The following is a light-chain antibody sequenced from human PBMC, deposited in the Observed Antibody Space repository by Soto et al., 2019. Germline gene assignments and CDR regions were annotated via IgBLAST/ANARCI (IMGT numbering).Light chain of an antibody. CDR1: SSDVGGYNY. CDR2: EVN. J-gene: IGLJ1*01. Sequence: QSALTQPASVSGSPGQSITISCTGTSSDVGGYNYVSWYQQHPGKAPKLMIYEVNKRPSEVSPRFSGSKSGNTASLPISGLQPEDEADYYCNSYTSRYTFVLGTGTKVTVL. CDR3: NSYTSRYTFV. V-gene: IGLV2-14*01.